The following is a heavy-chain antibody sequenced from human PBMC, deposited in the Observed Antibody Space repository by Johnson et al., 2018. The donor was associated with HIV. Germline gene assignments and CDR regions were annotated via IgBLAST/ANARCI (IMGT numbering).Heavy chain of an antibody. J-gene: IGHJ3*02. CDR1: GFTVSSNY. Sequence: VQLVESGGGLIQPGGSLRLSCAASGFTVSSNYMSWVRQAPGKGLEWVSVIYSGGSTYYADSVKGRFTISRDNAKNSLYLQMNTLSAEDTAVYYCAREGRTAILAVGAFDIWGQGTMVTVSS. CDR2: IYSGGST. V-gene: IGHV3-53*01. D-gene: IGHD3-3*02. CDR3: AREGRTAILAVGAFDI.